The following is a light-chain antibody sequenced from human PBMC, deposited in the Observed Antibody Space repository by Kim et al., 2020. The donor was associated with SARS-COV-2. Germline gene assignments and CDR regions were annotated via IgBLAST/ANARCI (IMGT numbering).Light chain of an antibody. CDR2: DTS. CDR1: QSVSSNY. CDR3: QKYGSLIT. V-gene: IGKV3-20*01. Sequence: SPGARATLHCRASQSVSSNYLAWYQQKPGQAHRLLIDDTSTRATVIPDRVSGSGSGTDFTLTISSLEPEDLAGYYCQKYGSLITFGQGTRLEIK. J-gene: IGKJ5*01.